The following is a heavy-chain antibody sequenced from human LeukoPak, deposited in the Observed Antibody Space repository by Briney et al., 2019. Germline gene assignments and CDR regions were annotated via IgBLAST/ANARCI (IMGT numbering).Heavy chain of an antibody. J-gene: IGHJ4*02. V-gene: IGHV3-23*01. CDR1: GFTFSSYG. D-gene: IGHD4-23*01. CDR2: TSGSGSSP. Sequence: GGSLRLSCAASGFTFSSYGMKWVRQAPGKGREWVSATSGSGSSPNYSDSVKGRFTISRDNSNNTLYLQMNSLRAEDTAVYYCAKTTGGNAYDYIDYWGQGTLVTVSS. CDR3: AKTTGGNAYDYIDY.